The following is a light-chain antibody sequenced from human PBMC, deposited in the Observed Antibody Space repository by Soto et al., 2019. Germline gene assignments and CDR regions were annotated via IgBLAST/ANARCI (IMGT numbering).Light chain of an antibody. CDR2: DDN. CDR3: GSCDSSSTLNV. CDR1: SSNIGGNS. Sequence: QSVLTQPPSVSAAPGQKVTISFSGSSSNIGGNSVSWYQQLPGTAPKLLIYDDNKRPSGIPDRFSGSQSGTSATLGITGFQTGDEADYYCGSCDSSSTLNVFGTGTKVTVL. J-gene: IGLJ1*01. V-gene: IGLV1-51*01.